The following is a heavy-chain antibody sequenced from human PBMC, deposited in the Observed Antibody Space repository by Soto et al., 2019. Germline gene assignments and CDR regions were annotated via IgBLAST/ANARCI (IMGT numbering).Heavy chain of an antibody. CDR1: GFSLSTSGVG. Sequence: QITLKESGPTLVKPTQTLTLTCTFSGFSLSTSGVGVGWIRQPPGKALEWLALIYWDDDKRYSPSLTSRLTITKDTSTNQVVLTMTHMDPVDTATYYCAHSLIPNWGSRGAFDYWGQGTLVTFAA. D-gene: IGHD7-27*01. J-gene: IGHJ4*02. V-gene: IGHV2-5*02. CDR2: IYWDDDK. CDR3: AHSLIPNWGSRGAFDY.